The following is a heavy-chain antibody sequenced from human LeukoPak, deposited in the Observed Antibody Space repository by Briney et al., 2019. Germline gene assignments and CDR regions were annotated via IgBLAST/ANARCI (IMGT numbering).Heavy chain of an antibody. D-gene: IGHD1-26*01. CDR2: IKSKTDGGTA. Sequence: GGSLRLSCAASGFTFSDAWMSWVRQAPGKGLEWVGRIKSKTDGGTADYAAPVKGRFTISRDDSENTLYLQMNSLQTDDTAVYYCGYKGSWEHCFDYWGQGTLVTVSS. J-gene: IGHJ4*01. V-gene: IGHV3-15*01. CDR1: GFTFSDAW. CDR3: GYKGSWEHCFDY.